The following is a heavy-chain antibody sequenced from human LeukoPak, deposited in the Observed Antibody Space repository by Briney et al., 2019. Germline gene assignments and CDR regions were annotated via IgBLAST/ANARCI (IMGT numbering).Heavy chain of an antibody. CDR2: IRGSGGST. Sequence: GGSLRLSCAASGFTFTNYAMAWVRQAPGKGLEWVSAIRGSGGSTYYADSVKGRFTISRDNFKNTLYVQMNSLRAEDTAVYYCAQVPYRYYGSGSYQFDYWGQGTLVTVSS. CDR3: AQVPYRYYGSGSYQFDY. V-gene: IGHV3-23*01. D-gene: IGHD3-10*01. CDR1: GFTFTNYA. J-gene: IGHJ4*02.